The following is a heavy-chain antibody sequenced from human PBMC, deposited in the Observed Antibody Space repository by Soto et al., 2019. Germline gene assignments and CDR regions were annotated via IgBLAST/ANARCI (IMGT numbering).Heavy chain of an antibody. CDR1: GYTFTSYY. CDR3: ARSIAVAGTSGSPYAFDI. J-gene: IGHJ3*02. Sequence: ASVKVSCTASGYTFTSYYMHWVRQAPGQGLEWMGIINPSGGSTSYAQKFQGRVTMTRDTSTSTVYMELSSLRSEDTAVYYCARSIAVAGTSGSPYAFDIWGQGTMVTVSS. D-gene: IGHD6-19*01. V-gene: IGHV1-46*03. CDR2: INPSGGST.